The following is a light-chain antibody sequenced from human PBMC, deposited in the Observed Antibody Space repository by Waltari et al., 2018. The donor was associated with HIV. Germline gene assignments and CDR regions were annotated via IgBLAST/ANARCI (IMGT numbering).Light chain of an antibody. CDR1: TSDVGAYNL. V-gene: IGLV2-23*02. J-gene: IGLJ3*02. CDR3: CSYAGSGLV. CDR2: EVT. Sequence: QSALTQSASVSGSPGQSITISCTGTTSDVGAYNLVSWYQQHPGDVPKLLIYEVTKRPAGVFTRFSGSKSGNAASLTSSGLQAEDEADYYCCSYAGSGLVFGGGTKLTVL.